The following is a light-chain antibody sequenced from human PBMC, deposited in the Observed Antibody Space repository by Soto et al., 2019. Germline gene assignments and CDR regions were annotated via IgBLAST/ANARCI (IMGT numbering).Light chain of an antibody. J-gene: IGLJ2*01. Sequence: QAVVTQPASVSGSPGQSITISCTGTSSDVGTYKFVSWYQHHPGKAPKLIIYEVTNRPSGVSARFSGSKSGNTASLTVSGLQADDEADYYCSSYTSSGSTLVIFGGGTQLTVL. V-gene: IGLV2-14*01. CDR2: EVT. CDR1: SSDVGTYKF. CDR3: SSYTSSGSTLVI.